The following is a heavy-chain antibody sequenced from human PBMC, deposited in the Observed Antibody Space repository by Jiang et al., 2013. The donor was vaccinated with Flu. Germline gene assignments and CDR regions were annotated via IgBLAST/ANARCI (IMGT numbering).Heavy chain of an antibody. V-gene: IGHV3-30*18. J-gene: IGHJ6*02. Sequence: WVRPRRPGKGRGVVAVISYDGSNKYYADSVKGRFTISRDNSKNTLYLQMNSLRAEDTAVYYCAKDRVMTTVTLYYYYGMDVWGQGTTVTVSS. CDR3: AKDRVMTTVTLYYYYGMDV. CDR2: ISYDGSNK. D-gene: IGHD4-17*01.